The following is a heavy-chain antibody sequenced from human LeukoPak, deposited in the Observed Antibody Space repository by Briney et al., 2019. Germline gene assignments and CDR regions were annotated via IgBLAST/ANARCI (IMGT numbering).Heavy chain of an antibody. CDR3: ATLPRDIVLMVYAGY. D-gene: IGHD2-8*01. Sequence: ASVKVSCKASGYTFIGYYMHWVRQAPGQGLEWMGRINPNSGGTNYAQKFQGRVTMTRDTSISTAYMELSRLRSDDTAVYYCATLPRDIVLMVYAGYWGQGTLVTVSS. V-gene: IGHV1-2*06. CDR2: INPNSGGT. J-gene: IGHJ4*02. CDR1: GYTFIGYY.